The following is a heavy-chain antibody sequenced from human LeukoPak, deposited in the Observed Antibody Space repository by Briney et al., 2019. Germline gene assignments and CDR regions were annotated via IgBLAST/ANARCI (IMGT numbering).Heavy chain of an antibody. CDR2: IKSKTGGGTT. D-gene: IGHD3-9*01. CDR1: GFXFSNPC. CDR3: TTTPLRYFDWFGY. J-gene: IGHJ4*01. V-gene: IGHV3-15*01. Sequence: GGSVSLSCAASGFXFSNPCINWVRQAPGKGLEWVGRIKSKTGGGTTDYAAPVKGRFTISRDDSKNTVYLQMNSLKTEDTAVYYCTTTPLRYFDWFGYWGQGTLVTVSS.